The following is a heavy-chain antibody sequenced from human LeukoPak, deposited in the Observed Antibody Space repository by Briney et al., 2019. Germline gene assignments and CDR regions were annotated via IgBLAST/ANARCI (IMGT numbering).Heavy chain of an antibody. D-gene: IGHD5-18*01. J-gene: IGHJ3*02. V-gene: IGHV3-21*01. Sequence: PGGSLRLSCAASGFTFSSYSMNWVRQAPGKGLEWVSSISSSSSYIYYADSVKGRVTISRDNAKNSLYLQMNSLRAEDTAVYYCARVKTAMVKGGAFDIWGQGTMVNVS. CDR1: GFTFSSYS. CDR3: ARVKTAMVKGGAFDI. CDR2: ISSSSSYI.